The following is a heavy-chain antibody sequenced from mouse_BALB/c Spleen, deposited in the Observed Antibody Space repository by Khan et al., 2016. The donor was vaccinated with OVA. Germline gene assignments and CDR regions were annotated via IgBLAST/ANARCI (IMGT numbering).Heavy chain of an antibody. J-gene: IGHJ4*01. D-gene: IGHD2-1*01. V-gene: IGHV1S56*01. Sequence: VQLQQSGPELVKPGASVRISCKASGYTITSYYIHWVKQRPGQGLEWIGWIYPGNVNTKYNEKFKGKATLTADTSSSTAYMQLSSLTSEDSAVYLCARWGGNYPSYAMDYWGQGTSVTVSS. CDR1: GYTITSYY. CDR3: ARWGGNYPSYAMDY. CDR2: IYPGNVNT.